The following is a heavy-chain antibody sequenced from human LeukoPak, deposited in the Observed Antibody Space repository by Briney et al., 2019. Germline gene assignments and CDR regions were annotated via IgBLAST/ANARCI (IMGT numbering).Heavy chain of an antibody. V-gene: IGHV3-30-3*02. Sequence: PGGSLRLSCAASGFTFSSYTIHWVRQAPGKGLEWVAVISSDGNNRYYADSVKGRFTISRDNAKNSLYLQMNSLRAEDTAVYYCAKSVTDYYYYYMDVWGKGTTVTVSS. CDR1: GFTFSSYT. CDR2: ISSDGNNR. CDR3: AKSVTDYYYYYMDV. J-gene: IGHJ6*03. D-gene: IGHD4-17*01.